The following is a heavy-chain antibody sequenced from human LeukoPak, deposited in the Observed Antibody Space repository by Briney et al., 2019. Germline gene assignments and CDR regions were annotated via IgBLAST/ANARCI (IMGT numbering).Heavy chain of an antibody. D-gene: IGHD2-2*01. CDR1: RFTFSTYA. Sequence: GGSLRLSCTASRFTFSTYAMSWVRQAPGKGLEWVSGISGGGDTTYYTGSVKGRFTISRDNSKNALYLQMSSLRAEDTAVYYCAKSQRNDQQVVQRIDYWGQGTLVTVSS. V-gene: IGHV3-23*01. CDR2: ISGGGDTT. J-gene: IGHJ4*02. CDR3: AKSQRNDQQVVQRIDY.